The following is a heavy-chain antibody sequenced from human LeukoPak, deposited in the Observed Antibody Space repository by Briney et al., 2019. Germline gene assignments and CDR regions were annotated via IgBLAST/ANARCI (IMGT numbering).Heavy chain of an antibody. J-gene: IGHJ4*02. CDR1: GYIFTTYW. CDR2: IYPDDSET. D-gene: IGHD6-19*01. CDR3: ARHRFYSNGWSPFDY. Sequence: GESLKISCKVSGYIFTTYWIGWVRQMPGKGLEWMGIIYPDDSETRYSPSFQGQVTISADKSLSTAFLQWSSLKASDTAMYYCARHRFYSNGWSPFDYWGQGNPGHRLP. V-gene: IGHV5-51*01.